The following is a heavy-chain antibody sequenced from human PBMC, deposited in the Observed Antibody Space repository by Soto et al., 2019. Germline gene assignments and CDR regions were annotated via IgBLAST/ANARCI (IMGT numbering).Heavy chain of an antibody. D-gene: IGHD2-2*01. CDR3: ARGDCSGTSCYAFDY. V-gene: IGHV3-33*01. J-gene: IGHJ4*02. CDR1: GLTFSGYG. CDR2: IWYDGSKK. Sequence: QGQLVESGGGVVQPGRSLRISCEASGLTFSGYGMHWVRQAPGKGLAWVAVIWYDGSKKYYADSVKGRFTISRDNSKNTLYLQMNSLRAEDTAVYYCARGDCSGTSCYAFDYWGQGTLVTVSS.